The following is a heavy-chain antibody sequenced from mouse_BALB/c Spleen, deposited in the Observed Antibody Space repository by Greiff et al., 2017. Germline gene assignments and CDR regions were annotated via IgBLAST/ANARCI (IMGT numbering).Heavy chain of an antibody. Sequence: DVHLVESGGGLVKPGGSLKLSCAASGFAFSSYDMSWVRQTPEKRLEWVAYISSGGGSTYYPDTVKGRFTISRDNAKNTLYLQMSSLKSEDTAMYYCARQCYCGFDRAMDYWGQGTSVTVSS. D-gene: IGHD2-2*01. CDR1: GFAFSSYD. J-gene: IGHJ4*01. V-gene: IGHV5-12-1*01. CDR2: ISSGGGST. CDR3: ARQCYCGFDRAMDY.